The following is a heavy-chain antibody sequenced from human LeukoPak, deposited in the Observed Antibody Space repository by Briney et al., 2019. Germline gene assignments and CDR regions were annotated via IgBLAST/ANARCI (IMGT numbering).Heavy chain of an antibody. CDR2: IKQDGSEK. CDR3: AREWIQLWARGVPFDI. J-gene: IGHJ3*02. Sequence: GGSLRLSCAASGFTFSSYWMSWVRQAPGKGLEWVANIKQDGSEKYYVDSVKGRFTISRDNAKNSLYLQTNSLRAEDTAVYYCAREWIQLWARGVPFDIWGQGTMVTVSS. D-gene: IGHD5-18*01. CDR1: GFTFSSYW. V-gene: IGHV3-7*01.